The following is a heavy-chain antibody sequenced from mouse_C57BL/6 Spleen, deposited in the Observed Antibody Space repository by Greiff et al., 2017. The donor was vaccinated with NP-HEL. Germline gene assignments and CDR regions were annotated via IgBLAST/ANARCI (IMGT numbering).Heavy chain of an antibody. V-gene: IGHV1-69*01. J-gene: IGHJ4*01. CDR1: GYTFTSYW. CDR3: ARRGGNYLYAMDY. Sequence: QVQLQQPGAELVMPGASVKLSCKASGYTFTSYWMHWVKQRPGQGLEWIGEIDPSDSYTNYNQKFKGKSTLTVDKSSSTAYMQLSSLTSEDSAVYYCARRGGNYLYAMDYWGQGTSVTVSS. D-gene: IGHD2-1*01. CDR2: IDPSDSYT.